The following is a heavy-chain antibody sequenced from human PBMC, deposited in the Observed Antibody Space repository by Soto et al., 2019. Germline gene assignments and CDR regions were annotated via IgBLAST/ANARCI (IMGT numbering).Heavy chain of an antibody. J-gene: IGHJ4*02. CDR2: SRDKPQGYST. D-gene: IGHD3-3*01. V-gene: IGHV3-72*01. CDR3: TTDPYYDFWSGYHFDY. CDR1: GFTLSDHY. Sequence: GSLRLSCAGSGFTLSDHYIDWVRQAPGKGLEWVGRSRDKPQGYSTAYAASVKGRFTVSRDDSANTLYLQMNSLTTEDTAVYYCTTDPYYDFWSGYHFDYWGQGTPVTVSS.